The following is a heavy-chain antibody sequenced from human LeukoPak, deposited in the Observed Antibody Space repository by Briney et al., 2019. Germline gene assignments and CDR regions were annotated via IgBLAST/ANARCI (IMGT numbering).Heavy chain of an antibody. CDR1: GFTFSSYA. D-gene: IGHD3-22*01. CDR3: ARSYYYDTSNAFDY. J-gene: IGHJ4*02. Sequence: GGSLRLSCAASGFTFSSYAMHWVRQAPGQRLEWMGWINAGNGNTKYSQKFQGRVTITRDTSASAAYMELSSLRSEDTAVYYCARSYYYDTSNAFDYWGQGTLVTVSS. CDR2: INAGNGNT. V-gene: IGHV1-3*01.